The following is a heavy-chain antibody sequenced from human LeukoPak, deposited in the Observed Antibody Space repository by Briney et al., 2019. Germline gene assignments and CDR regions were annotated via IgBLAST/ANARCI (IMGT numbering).Heavy chain of an antibody. Sequence: GSLRLSCAASGFTISSYEMNWVRQAPGKGLEWVSHISSSGETKTYADSVQGRFTISRDNAKNSLYLQMHSLRAEDTAIYYCARDQYGTRLDWGQGTLVTVSS. CDR2: ISSSGETK. CDR1: GFTISSYE. D-gene: IGHD1-1*01. V-gene: IGHV3-48*03. J-gene: IGHJ4*02. CDR3: ARDQYGTRLD.